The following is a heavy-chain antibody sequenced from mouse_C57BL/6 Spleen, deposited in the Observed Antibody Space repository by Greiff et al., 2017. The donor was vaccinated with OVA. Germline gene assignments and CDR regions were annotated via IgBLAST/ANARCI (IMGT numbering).Heavy chain of an antibody. Sequence: VQLQQSGAELVRPGSSVKLSCKASGYTFTSYWMDWVKQRPGQGLEWIGNIYPSDSETHYNQKFKDKATLTVDKSSSTAYMQLSSLTSEDSAVYYCARGWGYSTGFAYWGQGTLVTVSA. D-gene: IGHD2-3*01. V-gene: IGHV1-61*01. CDR1: GYTFTSYW. CDR2: IYPSDSET. CDR3: ARGWGYSTGFAY. J-gene: IGHJ3*01.